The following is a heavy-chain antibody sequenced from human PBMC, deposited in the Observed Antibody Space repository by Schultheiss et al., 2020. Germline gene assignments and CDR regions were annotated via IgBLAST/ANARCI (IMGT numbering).Heavy chain of an antibody. Sequence: SATLSLTCAVYGGSFSGYYWSWIRQPPGKGLEWIGEINHSGSTNYNPSLKSRVTISVDTSKNQFSLKLSSVTAADTAVYYCARGNDFWSGYPLLYYYYGMDVWGQGTTVTVAS. V-gene: IGHV4-34*01. CDR3: ARGNDFWSGYPLLYYYYGMDV. CDR1: GGSFSGYY. D-gene: IGHD3-3*01. CDR2: INHSGST. J-gene: IGHJ6*02.